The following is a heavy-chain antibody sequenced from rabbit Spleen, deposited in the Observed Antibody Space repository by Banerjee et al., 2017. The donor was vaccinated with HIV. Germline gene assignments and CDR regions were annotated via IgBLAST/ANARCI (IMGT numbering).Heavy chain of an antibody. CDR2: TAAGRSAFT. V-gene: IGHV1S40*01. Sequence: QSLEESGGDLVKPGASLTLTCTASGFSFSSSYWICWVRQAPGKGLEWIACTAAGRSAFTYYASWAKGRFACSKASSTTVTLQMTSLTAADTATYFCARDTGTSFSTYGMDLWGPGTLVTVS. CDR3: ARDTGTSFSTYGMDL. D-gene: IGHD8-1*01. CDR1: GFSFSSSYW. J-gene: IGHJ6*01.